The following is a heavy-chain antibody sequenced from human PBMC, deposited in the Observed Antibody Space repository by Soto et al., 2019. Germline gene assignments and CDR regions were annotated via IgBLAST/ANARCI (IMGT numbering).Heavy chain of an antibody. CDR1: GFTFSSYA. V-gene: IGHV3-23*01. Sequence: PGGSLRLSCAASGFTFSSYAMSWVRQAPGKGLEWVSAISGSGGSTYYADSVKGRFTISRDNSKNTLYLQMNSLRAEDTAVYYCAKDCKSGSYYVPDAFDIWGQGTMVTVSS. D-gene: IGHD1-26*01. CDR2: ISGSGGST. J-gene: IGHJ3*02. CDR3: AKDCKSGSYYVPDAFDI.